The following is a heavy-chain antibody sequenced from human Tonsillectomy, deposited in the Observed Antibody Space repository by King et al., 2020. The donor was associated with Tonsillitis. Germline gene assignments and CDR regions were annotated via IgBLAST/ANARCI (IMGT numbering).Heavy chain of an antibody. CDR1: GYSFTSYW. D-gene: IGHD2-2*01. CDR2: NYPGDYDT. CDR3: ARPAGYCSSTSAGCYFEY. V-gene: IGHV5-51*01. Sequence: QLVQSGAEGKKPGESLKISCKGSGYSFTSYWIGWVLQMPGKGLEWMGINYPGDYDTRYSPSFQGQVTFSADKSISTAYLQWGSLKASDTAMYYCARPAGYCSSTSAGCYFEYWGQGTLVTVSS. J-gene: IGHJ4*02.